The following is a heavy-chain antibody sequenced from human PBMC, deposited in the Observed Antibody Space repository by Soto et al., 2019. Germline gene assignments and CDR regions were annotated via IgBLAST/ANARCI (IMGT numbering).Heavy chain of an antibody. CDR3: VRDNYGGTFDY. V-gene: IGHV4-61*01. J-gene: IGHJ4*02. D-gene: IGHD4-17*01. Sequence: PETLSLTCTVSGGSVSSGSYYWSWIRQPPGKGLEWIGYIYYSGSTNYNPSLKSRVTISVDTSKNQFSLKLSSVTAADTAVYYCVRDNYGGTFDYWGQGTLVTVSS. CDR1: GGSVSSGSYY. CDR2: IYYSGST.